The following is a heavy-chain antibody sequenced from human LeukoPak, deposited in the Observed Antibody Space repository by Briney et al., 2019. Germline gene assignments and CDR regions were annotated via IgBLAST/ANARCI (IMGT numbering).Heavy chain of an antibody. CDR3: ARDQWDYDYRQYFFDY. CDR1: GFTFSSYS. Sequence: GGSLRLSRAASGFTFSSYSMNWVRQAPGKGLEWVSSISSSSSYIYYADSVKGRFTISRDNAKNSLYLQMNSLRAEDTAVYYCARDQWDYDYRQYFFDYWGQGTLVTVSS. V-gene: IGHV3-21*01. J-gene: IGHJ4*02. D-gene: IGHD4-11*01. CDR2: ISSSSSYI.